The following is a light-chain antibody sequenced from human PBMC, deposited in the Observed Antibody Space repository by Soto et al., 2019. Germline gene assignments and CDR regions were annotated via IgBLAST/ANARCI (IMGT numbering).Light chain of an antibody. V-gene: IGKV3D-15*01. J-gene: IGKJ4*01. CDR2: DVS. Sequence: EIVMTQSPATLSVSPGERATLSCRASQSVSSNFAWYQQRPAQAPRLLIYDVSTRATGVPTRFSGSGSGTEFTLTISSLQSEDSAVYYCQQYHDWPLTFGGGTRVEIK. CDR1: QSVSSN. CDR3: QQYHDWPLT.